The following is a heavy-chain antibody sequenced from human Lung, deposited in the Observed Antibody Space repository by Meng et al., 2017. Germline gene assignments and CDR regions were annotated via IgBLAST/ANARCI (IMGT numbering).Heavy chain of an antibody. Sequence: VQLLQWGAGLLKPSETLSLTCVVSGGSFSDYYWSWIRQPPGKGLEWIGEINHSGSTNYNPSLESRATISVDTSQNNLSLKLSSVTAADSAVYYCAGGPTTMAHDFDYWGQGTLVTVSS. V-gene: IGHV4-34*01. CDR1: GGSFSDYY. CDR3: AGGPTTMAHDFDY. D-gene: IGHD4-11*01. CDR2: INHSGST. J-gene: IGHJ4*02.